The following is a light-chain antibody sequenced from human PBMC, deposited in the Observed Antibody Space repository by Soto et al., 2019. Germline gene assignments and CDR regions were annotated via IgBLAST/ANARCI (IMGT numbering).Light chain of an antibody. CDR1: SSNIGAGYY. CDR3: QSYVFRLSGVV. Sequence: QSVLTQPPSVSGAPGQRITISCTGSSSNIGAGYYVHWYQQLPGTAPKLLIYGKNNRPSGVPDRFSGSESGTSASLAITGLQAEDEAYYYCQSYVFRLSGVVFGGGTKLTVL. V-gene: IGLV1-40*01. CDR2: GKN. J-gene: IGLJ3*02.